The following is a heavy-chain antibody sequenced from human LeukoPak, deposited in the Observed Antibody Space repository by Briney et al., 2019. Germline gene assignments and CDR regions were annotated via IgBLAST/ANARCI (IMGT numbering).Heavy chain of an antibody. D-gene: IGHD3-9*01. CDR2: IYHSGST. CDR1: GYSISSGYY. CDR3: ARGTHYDILTGYSLTFDY. J-gene: IGHJ4*02. V-gene: IGHV4-38-2*02. Sequence: PSETLSLTCTVSGYSISSGYYWGWIRQPPGKGLEWIGSIYHSGSTYYNPSLKSRVTISVDTSKNQFSLKLSSVTAADTAVYYCARGTHYDILTGYSLTFDYWGQGTLVTVSS.